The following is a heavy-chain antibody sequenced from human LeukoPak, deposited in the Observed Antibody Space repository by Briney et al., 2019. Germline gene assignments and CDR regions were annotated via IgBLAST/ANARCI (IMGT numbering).Heavy chain of an antibody. Sequence: GGSLRPSCAASGLTFSSYWMHWVRQAPGKGLVWVSLINSDGTSTTYADSVKGRFTISRDNAKNTVYLQMDSLTTEDTAVYYCATDRSYNIPCWGQGTLVTVSS. CDR2: INSDGTST. D-gene: IGHD1-1*01. V-gene: IGHV3-74*01. CDR1: GLTFSSYW. CDR3: ATDRSYNIPC. J-gene: IGHJ4*02.